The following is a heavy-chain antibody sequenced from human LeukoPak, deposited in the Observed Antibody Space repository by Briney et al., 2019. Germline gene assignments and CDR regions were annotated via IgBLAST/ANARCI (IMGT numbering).Heavy chain of an antibody. CDR3: ARSSGNYWAAPFDY. D-gene: IGHD1-26*01. CDR1: GFTFSSYA. V-gene: IGHV3-23*01. Sequence: GGSLRLSCAASGFTFSSYAMSWVRQAPGKGLEWVSAISGSGGSTYYADSVKGRFTISRDNSKHTLYLQMNSLRAEDTAVYYCARSSGNYWAAPFDYWGQGTLVTVSS. J-gene: IGHJ4*02. CDR2: ISGSGGST.